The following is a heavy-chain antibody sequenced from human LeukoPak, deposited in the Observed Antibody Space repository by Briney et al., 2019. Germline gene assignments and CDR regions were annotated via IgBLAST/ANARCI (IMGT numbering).Heavy chain of an antibody. CDR3: AKDRRYCSSTSCMAIDY. Sequence: GGSLRLSCAASGFTFSSYGMHWVRQAPGKGPEWVAFIRYDGSNKYYADSVKGRFTISRDNSKNTLYLQMNSLRAEDTAVYYCAKDRRYCSSTSCMAIDYWGQGTLVTVSS. J-gene: IGHJ4*02. D-gene: IGHD2-2*01. CDR2: IRYDGSNK. V-gene: IGHV3-30*02. CDR1: GFTFSSYG.